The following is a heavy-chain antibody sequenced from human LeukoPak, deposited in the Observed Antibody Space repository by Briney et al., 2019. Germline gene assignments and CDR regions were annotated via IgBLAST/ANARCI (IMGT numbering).Heavy chain of an antibody. CDR1: GFTFSSYS. Sequence: KAGGSLRLSCAASGFTFSSYSMNWVRQAPGTGLEWVSSISTSASYIYYADSVKGRFTISRDNAKNSLYLQMNSLRAEDTAVYYCARLLGYSADYWGQGTLVTVSS. V-gene: IGHV3-21*01. J-gene: IGHJ4*02. CDR2: ISTSASYI. D-gene: IGHD2-15*01. CDR3: ARLLGYSADY.